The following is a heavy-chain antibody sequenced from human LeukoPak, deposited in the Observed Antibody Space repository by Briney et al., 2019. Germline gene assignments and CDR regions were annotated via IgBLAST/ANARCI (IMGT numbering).Heavy chain of an antibody. CDR3: TRLSGGNSDSYSYGLDV. CDR1: GFTFSGSA. Sequence: PGGSLRLSCAASGFTFSGSAIHWVRQASGKGLEWVARITIIAESYATAYVASVKGRLTISRDDSKNTAYLQMDSLKTEDTAMYYCTRLSGGNSDSYSYGLDVWGQGTTVIVSS. V-gene: IGHV3-73*01. D-gene: IGHD4-23*01. CDR2: ITIIAESYAT. J-gene: IGHJ6*02.